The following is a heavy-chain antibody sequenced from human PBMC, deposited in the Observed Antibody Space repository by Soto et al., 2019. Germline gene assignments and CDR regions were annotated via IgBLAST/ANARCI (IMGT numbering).Heavy chain of an antibody. D-gene: IGHD2-8*01. CDR2: IWYDGSNK. Sequence: GGSLRLSCAASGFTFSSYGMHWVRQAPGKGLEWVAVIWYDGSNKYYADSVKGRFTISRDNSKNTLYLQMNSLRAEDTAVYYCARGPASYYCTNGVCYPVRTKNDAFDIWGQGTMVTVSS. CDR3: ARGPASYYCTNGVCYPVRTKNDAFDI. V-gene: IGHV3-33*01. J-gene: IGHJ3*02. CDR1: GFTFSSYG.